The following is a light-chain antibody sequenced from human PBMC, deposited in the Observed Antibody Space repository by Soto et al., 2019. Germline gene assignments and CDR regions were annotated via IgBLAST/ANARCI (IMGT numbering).Light chain of an antibody. J-gene: IGLJ3*02. CDR2: SDD. CDR1: TSNIGTNP. V-gene: IGLV1-44*01. Sequence: QPVLTQAPSASGTPGQRITISCSGATSNIGTNPVGWFQQLPGTAPKLLIYSDDQRPSGVPDRISGSKSGTSASLAISGLQSEDEADYYCAAWDNSLSGWAFGGGTKVTVL. CDR3: AAWDNSLSGWA.